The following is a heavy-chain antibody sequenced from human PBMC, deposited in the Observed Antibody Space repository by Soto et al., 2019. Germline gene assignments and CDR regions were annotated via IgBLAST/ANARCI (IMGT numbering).Heavy chain of an antibody. CDR2: ISFSGGGT. D-gene: IGHD1-26*01. V-gene: IGHV3-23*01. CDR3: AKGLSEGIVGATFDFDY. CDR1: GSTFRSSA. J-gene: IGHJ4*02. Sequence: PGGSLRLSCAASGSTFRSSAMSWVRQAPGKXLEWVSAISFSGGGTNYADSAKGRFTISRDNKKNTLYLQMNSRRAEDAAVYYCAKGLSEGIVGATFDFDYWGQGALVTVSS.